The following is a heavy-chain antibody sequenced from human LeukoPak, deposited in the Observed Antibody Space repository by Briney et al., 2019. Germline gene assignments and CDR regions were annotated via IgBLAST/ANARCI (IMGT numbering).Heavy chain of an antibody. J-gene: IGHJ5*02. V-gene: IGHV4-59*01. CDR3: ARYSSSWSLFPYFDP. D-gene: IGHD6-13*01. CDR2: IYYSGTT. CDR1: GGSISSYY. Sequence: PSETLSLTCTVSGGSISSYYWSWIRQPPGKGLEWIGYIYYSGTTNYNPSLKSRVTISVDTSKNQFSLKLSSVTAADTAVYYCARYSSSWSLFPYFDPWGQGTLVTVSS.